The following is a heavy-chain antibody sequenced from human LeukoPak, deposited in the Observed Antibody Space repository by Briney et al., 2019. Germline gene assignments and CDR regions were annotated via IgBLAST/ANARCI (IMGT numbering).Heavy chain of an antibody. D-gene: IGHD1-26*01. Sequence: GRSLRLSCAASGFTFSSYWMHWVRQAPGKGLVCVSRITSDGSSTSYADSVRGRFTISRDNAKNTVYLQMNSLRAEDTAVYYCARDLTGAVFDLWGQGTLVTVSS. CDR2: ITSDGSST. CDR3: ARDLTGAVFDL. CDR1: GFTFSSYW. J-gene: IGHJ4*02. V-gene: IGHV3-74*01.